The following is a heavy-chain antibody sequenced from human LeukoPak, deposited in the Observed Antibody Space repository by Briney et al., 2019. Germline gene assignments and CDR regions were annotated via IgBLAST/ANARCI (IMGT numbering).Heavy chain of an antibody. D-gene: IGHD2-2*01. CDR3: ARLPLPQGPAAMYYYYGMDV. Sequence: SETLSLTCAVYGGSFSGYYWSWIRQPPGKGLEWIGEINHSGSTNYNPSLKSRVTISVDTSKNQFSLKLSSVTAADTAVYYCARLPLPQGPAAMYYYYGMDVWGKGTTVTVSS. CDR2: INHSGST. CDR1: GGSFSGYY. V-gene: IGHV4-34*01. J-gene: IGHJ6*04.